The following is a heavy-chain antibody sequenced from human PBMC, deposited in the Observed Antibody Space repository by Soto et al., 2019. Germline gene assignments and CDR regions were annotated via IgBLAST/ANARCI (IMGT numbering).Heavy chain of an antibody. CDR1: GDSTRSGNYY. V-gene: IGHV4-30-4*01. Sequence: SETLSLTCTVSGDSTRSGNYYWSWIRQFPEKGLEWIGYIYYSGSSNYNPSLKSRVTISVDTSKNQFSLKLSSVTAADTAVYYCARAVRGSYYDYWGQGTLVTVSS. CDR3: ARAVRGSYYDY. CDR2: IYYSGSS. D-gene: IGHD3-10*01. J-gene: IGHJ4*02.